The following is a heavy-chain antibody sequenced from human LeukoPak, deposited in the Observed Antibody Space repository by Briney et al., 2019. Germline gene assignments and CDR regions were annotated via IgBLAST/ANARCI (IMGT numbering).Heavy chain of an antibody. D-gene: IGHD6-19*01. Sequence: GGSLRLSCAASGFTFSSHWMHWVRQAPGKGLVWVSRVNSDGSSTSYAASVEGRFTISRDNAKNTLYLQMNSLRDEDTAVYYCARDSRSSGLTVDYWGQGTPVTVSS. CDR2: VNSDGSST. J-gene: IGHJ4*02. CDR1: GFTFSSHW. CDR3: ARDSRSSGLTVDY. V-gene: IGHV3-74*01.